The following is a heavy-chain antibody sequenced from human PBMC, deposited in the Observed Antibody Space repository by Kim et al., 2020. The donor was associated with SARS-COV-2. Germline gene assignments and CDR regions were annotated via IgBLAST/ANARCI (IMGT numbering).Heavy chain of an antibody. V-gene: IGHV4-39*06. CDR2: IYYSGST. CDR1: GGSISSSSYY. Sequence: SETLSLTCTVSGGSISSSSYYWGWIRQPPGKGLEWIGSIYYSGSTYYNPSLKSRVTISVDTSKNQFPLKLSSVTAADTAVYYCARVEGTFWGHGYYFDYWGQGTLVTVSS. D-gene: IGHD3-16*01. J-gene: IGHJ4*02. CDR3: ARVEGTFWGHGYYFDY.